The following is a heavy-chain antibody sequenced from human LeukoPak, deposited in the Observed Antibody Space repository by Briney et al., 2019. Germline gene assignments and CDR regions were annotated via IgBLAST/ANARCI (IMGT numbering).Heavy chain of an antibody. CDR1: GGTFSSYA. CDR3: ASRYCSGGSCQGDYYYYYMDV. J-gene: IGHJ6*03. D-gene: IGHD2-15*01. CDR2: IIPIFGTA. V-gene: IGHV1-69*05. Sequence: SVKVSCKASGGTFSSYAISWVRQAPGQGLEWMGGIIPIFGTANYAQKFQGRVTITTDESTSTAYMELSSLRSEDTAVYYCASRYCSGGSCQGDYYYYYMDVWRKGTTVTVSS.